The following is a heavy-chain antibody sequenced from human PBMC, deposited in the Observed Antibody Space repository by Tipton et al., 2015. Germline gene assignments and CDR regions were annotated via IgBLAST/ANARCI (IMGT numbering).Heavy chain of an antibody. V-gene: IGHV3-30*18. J-gene: IGHJ6*02. CDR2: ISSDGSNE. D-gene: IGHD3-3*01. CDR3: AKGAGPGPGDYFCGMAV. CDR1: GFAFSRHG. Sequence: SLRLSCAASGFAFSRHGVHWVRQAPGKGLEWEAVISSDGSNEYYAASVKSRFTISRENSKNTLNLQMNSLIVEDTAVYYCAKGAGPGPGDYFCGMAVWGQGTPVTVSS.